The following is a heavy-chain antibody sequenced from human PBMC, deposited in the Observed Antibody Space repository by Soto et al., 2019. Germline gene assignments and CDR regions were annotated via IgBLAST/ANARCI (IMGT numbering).Heavy chain of an antibody. J-gene: IGHJ6*02. CDR2: ISYDGSNK. CDR1: GFTFSSYA. CDR3: ARAGNSVVVPADTKTPYYYYYGMDV. Sequence: QVQLVESGGGVVQPGRSLRLSCAASGFTFSSYAMHWVRQAPGKGLEWVAVISYDGSNKYYADSVKGRFTISRDNSKNTLYLQMNSLRAEDTAVYYCARAGNSVVVPADTKTPYYYYYGMDVWGQGTTVTVSS. D-gene: IGHD2-2*01. V-gene: IGHV3-30-3*01.